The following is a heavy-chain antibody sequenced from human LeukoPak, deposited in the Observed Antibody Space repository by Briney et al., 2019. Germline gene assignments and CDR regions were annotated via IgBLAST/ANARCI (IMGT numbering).Heavy chain of an antibody. D-gene: IGHD6-13*01. CDR2: INPSGGST. Sequence: EASVKVSCKASGYTFTSYYIHWVRQAPGQGLEWMGIINPSGGSTSYAQKFQGRVTMTRDTSTSTVYMELSSLRSEDTAVYYCARTPKVAAGSLVLAYWGQGTLVTVSS. V-gene: IGHV1-46*01. CDR1: GYTFTSYY. CDR3: ARTPKVAAGSLVLAY. J-gene: IGHJ4*02.